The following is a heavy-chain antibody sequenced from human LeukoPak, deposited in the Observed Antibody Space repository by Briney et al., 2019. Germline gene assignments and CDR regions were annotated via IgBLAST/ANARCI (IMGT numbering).Heavy chain of an antibody. CDR1: GDSISGSY. CDR3: ASTAAGLSYFMDV. J-gene: IGHJ6*02. D-gene: IGHD6-13*01. CDR2: IYYSGST. V-gene: IGHV4-59*08. Sequence: PSETLSLTCTVSGDSISGSYWSWIRQPPGKGLEWIGQIYYSGSTNYNPSLKSRATISVTKNQFSMNLISRTAADTAGYFCASTAAGLSYFMDVWGRGTTVTVSS.